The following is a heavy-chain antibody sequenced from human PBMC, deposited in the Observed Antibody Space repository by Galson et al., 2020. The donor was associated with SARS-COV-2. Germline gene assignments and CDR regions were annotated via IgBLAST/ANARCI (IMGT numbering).Heavy chain of an antibody. V-gene: IGHV3-7*01. CDR1: GFTISSYW. CDR2: IKQDGSEK. J-gene: IGHJ4*02. Sequence: GESLKISCAASGFTISSYWMSWVRHAPGKGLEWVANIKQDGSEKYYVDSVKGRFTISRDNAKNSLYLQMNSLRAEDTAVYYCARMSSGSCYWDYWGQGTLVTVSS. CDR3: ARMSSGSCYWDY. D-gene: IGHD6-13*01.